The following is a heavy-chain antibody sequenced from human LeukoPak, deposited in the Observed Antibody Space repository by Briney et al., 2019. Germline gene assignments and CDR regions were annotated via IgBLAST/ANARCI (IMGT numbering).Heavy chain of an antibody. V-gene: IGHV3-11*01. CDR3: AKEFGTMIVVVKGFDY. Sequence: GGSLRLSCAASGFTFSDYYMSWIRQAPGKGLEWVSYISSSGSTIYYADSVKGRFTISRDNSKNTLYLQMNSLRAEDTAVYYCAKEFGTMIVVVKGFDYWGQGTLVTVSS. CDR2: ISSSGSTI. D-gene: IGHD3-22*01. J-gene: IGHJ4*02. CDR1: GFTFSDYY.